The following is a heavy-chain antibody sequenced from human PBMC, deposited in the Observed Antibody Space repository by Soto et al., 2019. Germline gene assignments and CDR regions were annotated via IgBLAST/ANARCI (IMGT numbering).Heavy chain of an antibody. CDR2: IKGDGSAE. Sequence: EVQLVESGGGLVQPGGSLRLSCAVSEFTFGNYWMHWVRQAPGKGLEWVANIKGDGSAEYYADSVRGRFTISRDNAKNSLCLQMNSLRAEDTALYFCARGFMGALGNWGQATLVTVSS. J-gene: IGHJ4*02. CDR1: EFTFGNYW. CDR3: ARGFMGALGN. V-gene: IGHV3-7*04. D-gene: IGHD1-26*01.